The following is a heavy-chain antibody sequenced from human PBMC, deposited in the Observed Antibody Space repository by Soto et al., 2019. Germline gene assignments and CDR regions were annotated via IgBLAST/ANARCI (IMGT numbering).Heavy chain of an antibody. CDR3: ARLGGYYQAFDN. D-gene: IGHD3-3*01. CDR1: GGSISNYY. Sequence: SETLSLTCTVSGGSISNYYWSWIRQPPGKGLEWIGYIYSSGSTNYNPSLKSRVTISADTSKNQVSLKLTSVTAADTAVYYCARLGGYYQAFDNWGQGTLVTVSS. J-gene: IGHJ4*02. V-gene: IGHV4-59*01. CDR2: IYSSGST.